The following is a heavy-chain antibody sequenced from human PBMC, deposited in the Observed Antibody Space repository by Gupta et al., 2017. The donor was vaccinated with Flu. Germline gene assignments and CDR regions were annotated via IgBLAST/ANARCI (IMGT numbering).Heavy chain of an antibody. J-gene: IGHJ2*01. D-gene: IGHD4-17*01. Sequence: EVQLLESGGGLVQPGGSLRLSCAASGFTFSSYALSWVRQAPGKGLEGVSAISGSGGSTYYADSVKGRFTISRDNSKNTLYLQMNSLRAEDTAVYYCAKARDYGDLYWYFDLWGRGTLVTVSS. CDR2: ISGSGGST. CDR1: GFTFSSYA. CDR3: AKARDYGDLYWYFDL. V-gene: IGHV3-23*01.